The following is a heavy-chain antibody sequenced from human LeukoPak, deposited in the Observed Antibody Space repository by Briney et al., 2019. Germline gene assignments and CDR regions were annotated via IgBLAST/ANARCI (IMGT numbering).Heavy chain of an antibody. CDR3: ARRVVAGTTVDF. CDR1: GGSISSPNSY. D-gene: IGHD6-19*01. V-gene: IGHV4-39*01. CDR2: IFYDGTT. Sequence: SETLSLTCTVSGGSISSPNSYWGWIRQPPGKGLEWIGSIFYDGTTYYNPSLKSRVTISVDTSKSQFSLTLRSVTTADTAVYYCARRVVAGTTVDFWGQGNLVTVSS. J-gene: IGHJ4*02.